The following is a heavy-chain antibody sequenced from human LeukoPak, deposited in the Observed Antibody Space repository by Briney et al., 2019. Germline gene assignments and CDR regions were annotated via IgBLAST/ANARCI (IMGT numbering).Heavy chain of an antibody. CDR1: GYTFSSHA. CDR3: ARSADHHYFMDV. Sequence: ASVKVSCKASGYTFSSHAIHWVRQAPGQGLQWMGWINGGNGYTKYSQEFQGRVTITRDTSASTVYMELSSLKSEDMAVYYCARSADHHYFMDVWGKGTTVTISS. V-gene: IGHV1-3*03. J-gene: IGHJ6*03. D-gene: IGHD1-14*01. CDR2: INGGNGYT.